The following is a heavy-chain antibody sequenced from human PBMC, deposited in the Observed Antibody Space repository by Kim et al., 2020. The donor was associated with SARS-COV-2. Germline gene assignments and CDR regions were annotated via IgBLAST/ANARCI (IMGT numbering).Heavy chain of an antibody. J-gene: IGHJ4*02. CDR1: GFTFSNAW. CDR2: IKSKTDGGTT. CDR3: TTEQWLVYFDY. D-gene: IGHD6-19*01. V-gene: IGHV3-15*01. Sequence: GGSLRLSCAASGFTFSNAWMSWVRQDPGKGLEWVGRIKSKTDGGTTDYAAPVKGRFTISRDDSKNTLYLQMNSLKTEDTAVYYCTTEQWLVYFDYWGQGTLVTVSS.